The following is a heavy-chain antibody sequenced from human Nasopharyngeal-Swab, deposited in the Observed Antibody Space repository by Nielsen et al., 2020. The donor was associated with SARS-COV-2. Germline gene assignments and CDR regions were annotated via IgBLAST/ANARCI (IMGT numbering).Heavy chain of an antibody. Sequence: GESLKISCAASGFTFSSYAMSWVSQAPGKGLEWVSAISGSGGSTYYADSVKGRFTISRDNSKNTLYLQMNSLRAEDTAVYYCAKDRQYRSSDDYYYYYMDVWGKGTTVTVSS. CDR1: GFTFSSYA. V-gene: IGHV3-23*01. J-gene: IGHJ6*03. CDR2: ISGSGGST. CDR3: AKDRQYRSSDDYYYYYMDV. D-gene: IGHD6-13*01.